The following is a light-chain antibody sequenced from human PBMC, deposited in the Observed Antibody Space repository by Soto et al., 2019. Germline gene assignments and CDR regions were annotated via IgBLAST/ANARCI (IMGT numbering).Light chain of an antibody. CDR3: AAWDDSLSGYVV. CDR2: RNN. Sequence: QPVLTQPPSASGTPGQRVTISCSGSSSNIGSNYVYWYQQLPGTAPKLLIYRNNQRPSGVPDRFSGSKSGTSASLAISGLRSEDEADYYCAAWDDSLSGYVVFGGGTRSPS. V-gene: IGLV1-47*01. J-gene: IGLJ2*01. CDR1: SSNIGSNY.